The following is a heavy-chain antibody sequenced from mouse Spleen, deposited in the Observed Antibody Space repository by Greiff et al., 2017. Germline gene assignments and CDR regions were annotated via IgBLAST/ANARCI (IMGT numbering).Heavy chain of an antibody. J-gene: IGHJ3*01. CDR3: AIYYDYDGPFAY. CDR1: GFTFSSYA. Sequence: EVHLVESGGGLVKPGGSLKLSCAASGFTFSSYAMSWVRQTPEKRLEWVATISSGGSYTYYPDSVKGRFTISRDNAKNTLYLQMSSLRSEDTAMYYCAIYYDYDGPFAYWGQGTLVTVSA. D-gene: IGHD2-4*01. V-gene: IGHV5-9-3*01. CDR2: ISSGGSYT.